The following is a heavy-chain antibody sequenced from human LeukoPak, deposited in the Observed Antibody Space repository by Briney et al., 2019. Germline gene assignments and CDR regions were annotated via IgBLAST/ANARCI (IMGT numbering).Heavy chain of an antibody. CDR1: GFTFSSFD. CDR3: ARDWGYCSGGSCYSEYAFDI. D-gene: IGHD2-15*01. Sequence: GGSLRLSCAASGFTFSSFDMHWVRQPTGQGLEWVSTIGTASDTYYPGSVEGRFTLSRDNAKNSLYLQMNSLTAADTAVYYCARDWGYCSGGSCYSEYAFDIWGQGTMVTVSS. CDR2: IGTASDT. V-gene: IGHV3-13*01. J-gene: IGHJ3*02.